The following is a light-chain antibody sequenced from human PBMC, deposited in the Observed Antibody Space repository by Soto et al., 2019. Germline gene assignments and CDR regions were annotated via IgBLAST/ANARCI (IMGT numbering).Light chain of an antibody. CDR1: QTISSW. J-gene: IGKJ1*01. CDR2: KAS. CDR3: QHYNSYSEA. Sequence: IRFTQSPSSLSVFVGDRVTITCRASQTISSWLAWYPQKPGKAPKLLIYKASTLKSGVPSRFSGSGAGTEFTRTISSLQPDDVSTYYCQHYNSYSEAFGQGTKVDIK. V-gene: IGKV1-5*03.